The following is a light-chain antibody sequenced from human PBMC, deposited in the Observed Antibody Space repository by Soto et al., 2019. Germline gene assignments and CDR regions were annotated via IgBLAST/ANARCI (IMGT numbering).Light chain of an antibody. V-gene: IGKV1-39*01. Sequence: DIQMTQSPSSLSASVGDRVTITCRASQSISSYLNWYQQKPGKAPKLLIYAASSLQSGVPSRFSGSVAGADVTLTIRSLQPEDFATYYCQQPSSIPWTFGQGTKVEIK. CDR2: AAS. CDR1: QSISSY. J-gene: IGKJ1*01. CDR3: QQPSSIPWT.